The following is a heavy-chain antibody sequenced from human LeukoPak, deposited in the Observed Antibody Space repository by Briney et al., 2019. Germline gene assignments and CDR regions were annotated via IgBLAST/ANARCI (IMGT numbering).Heavy chain of an antibody. CDR3: ATSLWFGESIFDY. CDR1: GFTVSSNY. Sequence: PGGSLRLSCAASGFTVSSNYMSWVRQAPGKGLEWVSVIYSGGSTYYADSVKGRFTISRDNAKNSLYLQMNSLRAEDTAVYYCATSLWFGESIFDYWGQGTLVTVSS. J-gene: IGHJ4*02. D-gene: IGHD3-10*01. V-gene: IGHV3-53*01. CDR2: IYSGGST.